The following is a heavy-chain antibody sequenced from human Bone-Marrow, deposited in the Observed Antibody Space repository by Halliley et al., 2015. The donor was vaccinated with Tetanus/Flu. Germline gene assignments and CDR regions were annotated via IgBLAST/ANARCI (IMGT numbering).Heavy chain of an antibody. Sequence: QLVQSGAEVKKPGASVKVSCKASGYTFTTYDINWVRQATGHGLEWMGWMNPKTGNTGFAQRFKGRVTMTRNTSISTAYMELSSLTYGDTAIYYCARARGWTYLSAPWGQGPLVTVSS. J-gene: IGHJ5*02. CDR3: ARARGWTYLSAP. V-gene: IGHV1-8*01. CDR2: MNPKTGNT. CDR1: GYTFTTYD. D-gene: IGHD1-26*01.